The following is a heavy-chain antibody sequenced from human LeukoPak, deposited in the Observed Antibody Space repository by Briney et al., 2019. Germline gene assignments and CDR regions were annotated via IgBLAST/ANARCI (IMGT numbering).Heavy chain of an antibody. J-gene: IGHJ4*02. CDR2: IKQDGSEE. CDR3: ARGGHRWVDY. Sequence: GGSLRLSCAASGFTFSSYWMSWGRQAPGKGLERVANIKQDGSEEYYVDSVKGRFTVSRNKAKNSLYLQMNSLRAEDTAVYYCARGGHRWVDYWGQGTLVTVSS. V-gene: IGHV3-7*03. CDR1: GFTFSSYW. D-gene: IGHD5-24*01.